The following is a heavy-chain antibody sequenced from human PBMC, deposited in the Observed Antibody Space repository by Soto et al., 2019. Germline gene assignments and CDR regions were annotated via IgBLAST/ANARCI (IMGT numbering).Heavy chain of an antibody. D-gene: IGHD2-15*01. CDR3: ARGRVQDIAVVVAATPNYMDV. J-gene: IGHJ6*03. V-gene: IGHV4-34*01. Sequence: QVQLQQWGAGLLKPSETLSLTCAVYGGSFSGYYWSWIRQPPGKGLEWIGEINHSGSTNYNPSLKSRVTISVDTSKNQFSLKLSSVTAADTAVYYCARGRVQDIAVVVAATPNYMDVWGKGTTVTVSS. CDR1: GGSFSGYY. CDR2: INHSGST.